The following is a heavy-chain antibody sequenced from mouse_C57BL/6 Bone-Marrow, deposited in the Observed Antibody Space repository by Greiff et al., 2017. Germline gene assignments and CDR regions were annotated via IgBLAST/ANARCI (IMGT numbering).Heavy chain of an antibody. Sequence: VQLQQSGAELVRPGASVKLSCTASGFNIKDYYMHWVKQRPEQGLEWIGRIDPEDGDTEYAPKFQGKATMTADTSSNTAYLQLSSLTSEDSAVYYCARGDYGSSVFDDWGQGTTLTVSS. D-gene: IGHD1-1*01. V-gene: IGHV14-1*01. CDR3: ARGDYGSSVFDD. J-gene: IGHJ2*01. CDR2: IDPEDGDT. CDR1: GFNIKDYY.